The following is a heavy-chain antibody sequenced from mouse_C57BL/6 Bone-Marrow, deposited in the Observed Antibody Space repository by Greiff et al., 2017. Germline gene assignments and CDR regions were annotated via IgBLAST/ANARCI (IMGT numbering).Heavy chain of an antibody. CDR2: INPYYGTT. V-gene: IGHV1-39*01. D-gene: IGHD1-1*01. Sequence: EVQLQQSGPELVMPGASVKISCKASGYSFTDYYMNWVKQSNGQSLEWIGVINPYYGTTSYNQKFKGKATLTVDKSSSTAYMQLNSLTSEDSAVYYCARDYVSSPFGSWGQGTTLTGSS. CDR3: ARDYVSSPFGS. CDR1: GYSFTDYY. J-gene: IGHJ2*01.